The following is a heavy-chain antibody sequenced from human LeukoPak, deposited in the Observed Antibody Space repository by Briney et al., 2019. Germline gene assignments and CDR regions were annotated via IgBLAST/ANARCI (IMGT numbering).Heavy chain of an antibody. CDR2: IKQDGSEK. Sequence: GGSLRLSCAASGFTFSRYWMTWVRQAPGKGLEWVANIKQDGSEKYYVDSVKGRFTISRDNAKNSLYLQMNSLRAEDTAVYYCARDSGHDAFDIWGQGTMVTVSS. CDR1: GFTFSRYW. J-gene: IGHJ3*02. V-gene: IGHV3-7*05. CDR3: ARDSGHDAFDI.